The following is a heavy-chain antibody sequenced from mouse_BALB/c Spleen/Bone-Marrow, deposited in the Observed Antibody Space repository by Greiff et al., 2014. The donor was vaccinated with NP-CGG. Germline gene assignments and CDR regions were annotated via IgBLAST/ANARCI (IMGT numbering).Heavy chain of an antibody. D-gene: IGHD2-14*01. J-gene: IGHJ4*01. CDR3: ARTYRPFALDY. V-gene: IGHV5-4*02. Sequence: EVQLVESGGGLVKPGGSLKLSCAASGFTFSDYYMYWVRQTPEKRLEWVATISDGGSYIDYPGSVKGRFTVSRDNAKNNLYLQMSSLKSEDTAMYFCARTYRPFALDYWGQGTSVTVSS. CDR1: GFTFSDYY. CDR2: ISDGGSYI.